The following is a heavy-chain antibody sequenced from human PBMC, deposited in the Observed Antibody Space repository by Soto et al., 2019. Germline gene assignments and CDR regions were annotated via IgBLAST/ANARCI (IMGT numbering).Heavy chain of an antibody. Sequence: VQLLESGGGSVQPGGSLRLSCAASGFTFSSYAITWVRQAPGKGLEWVSAMSGSGGTTYYADSARGRFTISRDNSKNTLYLQMDNLRAEDTAVYYCVRHTAFYFRDEFDYWGQGVLVTVSS. J-gene: IGHJ4*02. CDR3: VRHTAFYFRDEFDY. D-gene: IGHD1-26*01. V-gene: IGHV3-23*01. CDR2: MSGSGGTT. CDR1: GFTFSSYA.